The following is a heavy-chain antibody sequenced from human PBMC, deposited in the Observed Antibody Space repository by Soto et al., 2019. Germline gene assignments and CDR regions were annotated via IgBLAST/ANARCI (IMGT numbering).Heavy chain of an antibody. CDR2: ISGSGGST. CDR3: AKDRVEITIFGVVITPFDY. J-gene: IGHJ4*02. CDR1: GFTFSSYA. D-gene: IGHD3-3*01. Sequence: EVQLLESGGGLVQPGGSLRLSCAASGFTFSSYAMSWVRQAPGKGLEWVSVISGSGGSTYCADSVKGRFTISRDNSKNTLYLQMNSLRAEDTAVYYCAKDRVEITIFGVVITPFDYWGQGTLVTVSS. V-gene: IGHV3-23*01.